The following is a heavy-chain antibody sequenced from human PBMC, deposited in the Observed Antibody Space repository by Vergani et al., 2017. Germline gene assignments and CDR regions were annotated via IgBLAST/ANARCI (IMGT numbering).Heavy chain of an antibody. CDR3: AREPGIAAARTGWYFDL. J-gene: IGHJ2*01. D-gene: IGHD6-13*01. V-gene: IGHV4-34*01. CDR2: INHSGST. CDR1: GGSFSGYY. Sequence: QVQLQQWGAGLLKPSETLSLTCAVHGGSFSGYYWSWIRQPPGKGLEWIGEINHSGSTNYNPSLKSRVTISVDTSKNQFSLKLSSVTAADTAVYYCAREPGIAAARTGWYFDLWGRGTLVIVSS.